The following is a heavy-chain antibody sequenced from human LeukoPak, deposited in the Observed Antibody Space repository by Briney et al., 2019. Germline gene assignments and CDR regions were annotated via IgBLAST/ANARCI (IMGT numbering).Heavy chain of an antibody. V-gene: IGHV7-4-1*02. Sequence: ASVKVSCKASGYTFTSYAMNWVRQAPGQGLEWMGWINTNTGNPTYAQGFTGRFVFSLDTSVSTAYLQISSLKAEDTAVYYCARDKGAAGTWDWFDPWGREPWSPSPQ. CDR2: INTNTGNP. CDR3: ARDKGAAGTWDWFDP. J-gene: IGHJ5*02. CDR1: GYTFTSYA. D-gene: IGHD6-13*01.